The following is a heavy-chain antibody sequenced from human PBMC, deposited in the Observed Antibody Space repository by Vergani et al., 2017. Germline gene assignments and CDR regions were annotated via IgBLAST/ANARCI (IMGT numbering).Heavy chain of an antibody. V-gene: IGHV1-69*06. CDR1: GGTFSSYA. CDR2: IIPIFGTA. Sequence: QVQLVQSGAEVKKPGSSVKVSCKASGGTFSSYAISWVRQAPGQGLEWMGGIIPIFGTANYAQKFQGRVTMTRDTSISTAYMELSRLRSDDTAVYYCARVPSAVRTYYFDYWGQGTLVTVSS. CDR3: ARVPSAVRTYYFDY. D-gene: IGHD4-17*01. J-gene: IGHJ4*02.